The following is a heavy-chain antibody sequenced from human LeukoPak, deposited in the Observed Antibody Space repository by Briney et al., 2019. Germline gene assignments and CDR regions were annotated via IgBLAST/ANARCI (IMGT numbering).Heavy chain of an antibody. D-gene: IGHD5-18*01. CDR2: ISYDGSNK. CDR1: GFTFSSYG. V-gene: IGHV3-30*18. J-gene: IGHJ4*02. CDR3: AKDLAVSYGYS. Sequence: GGSLRLSCAASGFTFSSYGMHWVRQAPGKGLEWVAVISYDGSNKYYADSVKGRFTISRDNSKNTLYLQMNSLRAEDTAVYYCAKDLAVSYGYSWGQGTPVTVSS.